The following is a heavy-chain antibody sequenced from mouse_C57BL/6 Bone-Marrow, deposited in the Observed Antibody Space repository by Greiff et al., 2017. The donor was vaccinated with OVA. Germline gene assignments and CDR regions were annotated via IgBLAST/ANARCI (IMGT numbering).Heavy chain of an antibody. CDR1: GYTFTGYW. D-gene: IGHD1-2*01. J-gene: IGHJ2*01. CDR3: ARWGTTALEEY. V-gene: IGHV1-9*01. CDR2: ILPGSGST. Sequence: QVQLQQSGAELMKPGASVQLSCKATGYTFTGYWIEWVKQRPGHGLEWIGEILPGSGSTNYNEKFKGKATFTADTSSNTAYMQLSSLTSEDAAIYYCARWGTTALEEYWGQGTTLTVSA.